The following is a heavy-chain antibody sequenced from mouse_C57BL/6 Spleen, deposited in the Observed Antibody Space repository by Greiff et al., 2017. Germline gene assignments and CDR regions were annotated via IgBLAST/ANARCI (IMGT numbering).Heavy chain of an antibody. Sequence: EVQLVESGGDLVKPGGSLKLSCAASGFTFSSYGMSWVRQTPDKRLEWVATISSGGSYTYYPDSVKGRFTISRDNAKNTLYLQMSSLKSEDTAMYYCARRTGTGYFDYWGQGTTRTVSS. CDR2: ISSGGSYT. V-gene: IGHV5-6*01. J-gene: IGHJ2*01. D-gene: IGHD4-1*01. CDR3: ARRTGTGYFDY. CDR1: GFTFSSYG.